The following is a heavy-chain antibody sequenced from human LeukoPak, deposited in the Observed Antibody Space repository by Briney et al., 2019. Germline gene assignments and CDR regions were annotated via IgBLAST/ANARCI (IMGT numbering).Heavy chain of an antibody. CDR2: INHSGGT. J-gene: IGHJ4*02. V-gene: IGHV4-39*07. CDR3: AGRRSCTSCYVTFDY. CDR1: GGSISSSSYY. Sequence: SETLSLTCTVSGGSISSSSYYWGWIRQPPGKGLEWIGEINHSGGTNYNPSLKSRVTISVDTSKNQFSLKLSSVTAVDTAVYYCAGRRSCTSCYVTFDYWGQGTLVTVSS. D-gene: IGHD2-2*01.